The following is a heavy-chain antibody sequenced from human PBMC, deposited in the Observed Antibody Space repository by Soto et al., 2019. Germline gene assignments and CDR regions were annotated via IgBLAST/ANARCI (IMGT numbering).Heavy chain of an antibody. CDR3: ATSGRAGYYYYGMDV. D-gene: IGHD3-10*01. J-gene: IGHJ6*02. V-gene: IGHV4-59*01. CDR2: IYYSGST. Sequence: SETLSLTCTVSGGSISSSYWSWIRQPPGKGLEWIGYIYYSGSTNYNPSLKSRVTISVDTSKNQFSLKLSSVTAADTAVYYCATSGRAGYYYYGMDVWGQGTTVTVSS. CDR1: GGSISSSY.